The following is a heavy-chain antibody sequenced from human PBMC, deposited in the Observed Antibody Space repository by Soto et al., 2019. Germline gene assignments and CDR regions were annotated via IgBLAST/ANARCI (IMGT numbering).Heavy chain of an antibody. CDR2: INHSGST. V-gene: IGHV4-34*01. D-gene: IGHD2-2*01. CDR3: ARVRRPRYCSSTSCYGNAFDI. CDR1: GGSFSGYY. J-gene: IGHJ3*02. Sequence: QVQLQQWGAGLLKPSETLSLTCAVYGGSFSGYYWSWIRQPPGKGLEWIGEINHSGSTNYNPSLTSRVTKSVDTSKNQCSLKLSSVTAADTAVYYCARVRRPRYCSSTSCYGNAFDIWGQGTMVTVSS.